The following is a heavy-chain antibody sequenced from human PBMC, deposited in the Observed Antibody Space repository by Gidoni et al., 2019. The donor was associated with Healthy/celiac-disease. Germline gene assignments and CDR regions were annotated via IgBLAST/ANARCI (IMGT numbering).Heavy chain of an antibody. D-gene: IGHD6-13*01. CDR1: GVTFSDYY. CDR2: ISSSVSTI. CDR3: ARRFGYSSSWYYYYMDV. J-gene: IGHJ6*03. Sequence: QVQLVESGGGLVKPGGSLRLSCAASGVTFSDYYMSWIRQVPGKGLEWVSYISSSVSTIYYADSVKGRFTISRDNAKNSLYLQMNSLRAADTAVYYCARRFGYSSSWYYYYMDVWGKGTTVTVSS. V-gene: IGHV3-11*01.